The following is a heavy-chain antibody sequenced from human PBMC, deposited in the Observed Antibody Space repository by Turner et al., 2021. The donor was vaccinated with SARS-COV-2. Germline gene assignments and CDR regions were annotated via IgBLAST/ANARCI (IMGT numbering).Heavy chain of an antibody. CDR3: ARGFGGNYNWFDP. V-gene: IGHV3-30*04. J-gene: IGHJ5*02. CDR1: GFTFSIDA. CDR2: ISYDGINK. D-gene: IGHD2-21*01. Sequence: QVQLVESGGGVVLPGRSLRLSWAASGFTFSIDAMHWVRRAPGKGLEWVALISYDGINKYYADSVKGRFTISRDNSKNTLYLQMNSLRAEDTAVYYCARGFGGNYNWFDPWGQGTLVTVSS.